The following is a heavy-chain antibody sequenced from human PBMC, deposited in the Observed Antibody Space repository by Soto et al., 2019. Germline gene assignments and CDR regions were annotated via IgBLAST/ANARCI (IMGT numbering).Heavy chain of an antibody. CDR1: GFTFSSYG. CDR3: ARDGRVVRGVIRRCYWFDP. J-gene: IGHJ5*02. CDR2: IWYDGSNK. Sequence: GGPLRLSCAASGFTFSSYGMHWVRQAPGKGLEWVAVIWYDGSNKYYADSVKGRFTISRDNSKNTLYLQMNSLRAEDTAVYYCARDGRVVRGVIRRCYWFDPWGQGTLVTV. D-gene: IGHD3-10*01. V-gene: IGHV3-33*01.